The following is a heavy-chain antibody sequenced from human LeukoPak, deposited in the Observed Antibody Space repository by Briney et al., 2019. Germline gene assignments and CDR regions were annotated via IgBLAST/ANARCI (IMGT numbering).Heavy chain of an antibody. CDR1: GGSISSYY. Sequence: SETLSLTCTVSGGSISSYYWSWIRQPPGKGLEWIGYIYYSGSTNYNPSLKSRVTISVDTSKNQFSLKLSSLTAADTAVYYCARHVSRFGELFGWFDPWGQGTLVTVSS. V-gene: IGHV4-59*08. D-gene: IGHD3-10*01. CDR2: IYYSGST. J-gene: IGHJ5*02. CDR3: ARHVSRFGELFGWFDP.